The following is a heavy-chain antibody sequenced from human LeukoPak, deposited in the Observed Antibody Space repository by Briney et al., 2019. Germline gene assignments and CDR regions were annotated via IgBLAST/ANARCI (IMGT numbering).Heavy chain of an antibody. CDR1: GFTFSSYS. V-gene: IGHV3-21*04. D-gene: IGHD6-13*01. CDR2: ISSSSSYI. CDR3: ARTHHYSFDAFDI. J-gene: IGHJ3*02. Sequence: PGGSLRLSCAASGFTFSSYSLNWVRQAPGKGLEWVSSISSSSSYIYYADSVKGRFTISRDNAKNSLYLQMNSLRAEDTAVYYCARTHHYSFDAFDIWGQGTMVTVSS.